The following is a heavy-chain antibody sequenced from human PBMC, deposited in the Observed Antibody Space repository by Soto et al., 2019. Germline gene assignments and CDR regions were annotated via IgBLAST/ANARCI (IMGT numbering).Heavy chain of an antibody. D-gene: IGHD5-18*01. CDR2: MIPTSGST. V-gene: IGHV1-8*01. Sequence: ASVKVSCKASGYTFTSYYINWVRQATGQGLEWLGWMIPTSGSTGYAQKFQGRVTMTGSTSIGTAYLELSSLTSEDTAVYYCARGGYSYGYGMDVWGQGTTVTVSS. CDR3: ARGGYSYGYGMDV. CDR1: GYTFTSYY. J-gene: IGHJ6*02.